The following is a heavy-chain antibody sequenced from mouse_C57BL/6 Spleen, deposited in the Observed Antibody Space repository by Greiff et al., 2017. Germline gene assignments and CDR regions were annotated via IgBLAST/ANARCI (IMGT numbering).Heavy chain of an antibody. J-gene: IGHJ2*01. D-gene: IGHD2-4*01. Sequence: QVQLQQPGAELVKPGASVKLSCKASGYTFTSYWMQWVKQRPGQGLEWIGEIDPSDSYTNYNQKFKGKATLTVDTSSRTAYMQLSSLTSEDAAVYYCARYDDYGYWGQGTTLTVSS. CDR3: ARYDDYGY. CDR2: IDPSDSYT. V-gene: IGHV1-50*01. CDR1: GYTFTSYW.